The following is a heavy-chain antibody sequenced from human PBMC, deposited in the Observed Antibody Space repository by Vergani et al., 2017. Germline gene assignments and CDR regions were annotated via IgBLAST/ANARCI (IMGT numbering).Heavy chain of an antibody. D-gene: IGHD1-14*01. Sequence: EVQLVESGGGLVQPGRSLRLSCAASGFTFDDYAMHWVRQAPGKGLEWVSGISWNSGSIGYADSVKGRFTISRDNAKNYLYQQMNSLRAEDTALYYCAKAERRRAFDIWGQGTMVTVSS. CDR2: ISWNSGSI. V-gene: IGHV3-9*01. CDR1: GFTFDDYA. J-gene: IGHJ3*02. CDR3: AKAERRRAFDI.